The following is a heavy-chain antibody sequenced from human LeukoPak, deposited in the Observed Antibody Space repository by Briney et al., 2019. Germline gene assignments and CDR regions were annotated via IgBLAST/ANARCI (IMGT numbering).Heavy chain of an antibody. CDR1: GGSISSGDYY. J-gene: IGHJ4*02. Sequence: PSQTLSLTCTVSGGSISSGDYYRSWIRQPPGKGLEWIGYIYYSGYTYYNPSLKSRVTISVDTSKNQFSLKLNSVTAADTAVYYCARDYYGSGRSFDYWGQGTLVTVSS. CDR2: IYYSGYT. CDR3: ARDYYGSGRSFDY. V-gene: IGHV4-30-4*01. D-gene: IGHD3-10*01.